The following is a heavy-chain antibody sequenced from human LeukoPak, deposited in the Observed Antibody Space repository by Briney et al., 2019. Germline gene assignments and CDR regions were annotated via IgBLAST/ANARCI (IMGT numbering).Heavy chain of an antibody. D-gene: IGHD6-13*01. J-gene: IGHJ4*02. CDR2: IYTSGST. CDR3: ARDEAAAAGTWYFDY. V-gene: IGHV4-4*07. CDR1: GGSPRRTM. Sequence: PETLSHTCTVPGGSPRRTMSSCSRPPAGKGLEWIGRIYTSGSTNYNPSLKSRVTMAVETTKHQFSLKLRSVTAADTAVYYCARDEAAAAGTWYFDYWGQGTLVTASS.